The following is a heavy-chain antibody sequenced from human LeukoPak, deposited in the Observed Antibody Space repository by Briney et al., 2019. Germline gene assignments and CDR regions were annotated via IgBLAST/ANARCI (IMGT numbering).Heavy chain of an antibody. CDR1: GYTFTSYY. J-gene: IGHJ3*02. CDR2: INPSGGST. D-gene: IGHD6-13*01. Sequence: ASVKVSCKASGYTFTSYYMHWVRQAPGQGLEWMGIINPSGGSTSYAQKFQGRATMTRDMSTSTVYMELSSLRSEDTAVYYCARARYSSSWAHDAFDIWGQGTMVTVSS. V-gene: IGHV1-46*01. CDR3: ARARYSSSWAHDAFDI.